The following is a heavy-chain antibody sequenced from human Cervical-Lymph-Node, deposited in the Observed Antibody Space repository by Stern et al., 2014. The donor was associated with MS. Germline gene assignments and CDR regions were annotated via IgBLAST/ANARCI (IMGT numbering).Heavy chain of an antibody. CDR1: GGSITSGSYY. D-gene: IGHD1-1*01. CDR2: VYIGRST. Sequence: QLQLQESGPGLVKPSQTLSVTCTVSGGSITSGSYYWSWIRQPAGKGLEWIGRVYIGRSTDYNPSLKSRVTISVETSNNQFSLKRGSGTAADTAIYYCARHTTMTSLDYWGQGTLVTVSS. CDR3: ARHTTMTSLDY. J-gene: IGHJ4*02. V-gene: IGHV4-61*02.